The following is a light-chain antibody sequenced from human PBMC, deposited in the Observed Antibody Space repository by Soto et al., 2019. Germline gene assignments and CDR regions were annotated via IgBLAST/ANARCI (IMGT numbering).Light chain of an antibody. CDR3: QQYFSAHLT. CDR2: RAS. Sequence: DIVMTQSPASLAVSLGERATINCKSSQSLLNSANDKIHLAWYQQKPGQPPKLLIWRASTRDSGVPDRFSGSGSATDFTLTINSLQAEDVATYYCQQYFSAHLTFGGGTKVEI. J-gene: IGKJ4*01. V-gene: IGKV4-1*01. CDR1: QSLLNSANDKIH.